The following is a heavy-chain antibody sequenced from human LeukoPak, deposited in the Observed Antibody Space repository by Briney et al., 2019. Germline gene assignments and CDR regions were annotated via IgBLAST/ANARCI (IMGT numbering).Heavy chain of an antibody. CDR2: IIPMFATA. CDR1: GGTFSSYA. J-gene: IGHJ4*02. V-gene: IGHV1-69*13. D-gene: IGHD2-15*01. Sequence: SVKVSCKASGGTFSSYAISWVRQAPGQGLEWMGGIIPMFATAKYADKFQGRLTISADASTSTAYMELTSLRSEDTPMYYCARGGRNIGSCDTVSCYWNRHIDYWGQGTLVTVSS. CDR3: ARGGRNIGSCDTVSCYWNRHIDY.